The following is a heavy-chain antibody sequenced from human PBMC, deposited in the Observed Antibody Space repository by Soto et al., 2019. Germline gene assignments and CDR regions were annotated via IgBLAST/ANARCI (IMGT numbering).Heavy chain of an antibody. D-gene: IGHD2-2*01. CDR1: GFSLSDYS. V-gene: IGHV3-21*01. J-gene: IGHJ6*03. CDR3: ARDGAFCSGTGCRDYYHYMDF. Sequence: EVQLVESGGGLVKPGGSLRLSCAASGFSLSDYSMNWVRQAPGKGLEWVSSISGSTSYTYYADSLKGRFTVSRDNAEKSLYLQMNSLRAEDTAVYYCARDGAFCSGTGCRDYYHYMDFWGKGTTVTVSS. CDR2: ISGSTSYT.